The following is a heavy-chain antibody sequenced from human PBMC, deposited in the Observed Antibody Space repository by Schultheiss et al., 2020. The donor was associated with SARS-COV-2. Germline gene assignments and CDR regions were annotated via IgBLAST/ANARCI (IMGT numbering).Heavy chain of an antibody. D-gene: IGHD4-23*01. CDR2: INPSGGST. CDR3: ARDSEGAYGGDSLGLDY. V-gene: IGHV1-46*01. CDR1: GYTFTSYG. Sequence: ASVKVSCKASGYTFTSYGISWVRQAPGQGLEWMGIINPSGGSTSYAQKLQDRVTVTRDTSTSTVYMELSSLRSEDTAVYYCARDSEGAYGGDSLGLDYWGQGTLVTVSS. J-gene: IGHJ4*02.